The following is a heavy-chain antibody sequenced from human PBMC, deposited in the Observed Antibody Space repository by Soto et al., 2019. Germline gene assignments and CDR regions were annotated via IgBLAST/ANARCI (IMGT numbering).Heavy chain of an antibody. V-gene: IGHV3-9*01. J-gene: IGHJ4*02. CDR2: ISWNSGSI. D-gene: IGHD6-19*01. CDR1: GCTFDDYA. Sequence: GGALRLSCAASGCTFDDYAMHWVRQAPGKGLEWVSGISWNSGSIGYADSVKGRFTISRDNAKNSLYLQMNSLRAEDTALYYCAKDRGYSSGWFDYWGQGTLVTVSS. CDR3: AKDRGYSSGWFDY.